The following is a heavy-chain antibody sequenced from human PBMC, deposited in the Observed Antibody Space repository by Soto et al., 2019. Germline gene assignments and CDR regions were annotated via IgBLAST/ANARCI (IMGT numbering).Heavy chain of an antibody. CDR1: GGSISTGGYY. V-gene: IGHV4-31*03. CDR3: ATVRWELNDAFDI. Sequence: QVQLQESGPGLVKPSQTLSLTCTVSGGSISTGGYYWSWIRQHPGRGLEWIGYIYHSGMTFSNPSLQSRVAISIDTSKNKFSLKLSSVTAADTAVYYCATVRWELNDAFDIWGQGTMVSVSS. D-gene: IGHD1-26*01. CDR2: IYHSGMT. J-gene: IGHJ3*02.